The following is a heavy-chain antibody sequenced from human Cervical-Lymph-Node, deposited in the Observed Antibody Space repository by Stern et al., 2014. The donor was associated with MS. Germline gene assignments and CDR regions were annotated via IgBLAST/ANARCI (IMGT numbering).Heavy chain of an antibody. V-gene: IGHV1-18*01. CDR2: SSTYYGNT. CDR3: ARGLLGSENAFDI. D-gene: IGHD2-15*01. CDR1: GYTFTSYG. J-gene: IGHJ3*02. Sequence: VQLVQSGAEVMKPGASVKVSCEASGYTFTSYGIRWVRQAPGQGLEWMGGSSTYYGNTNYAHKLQGRVTMTTDTSTSTACMELSSRGADDTALYCGARGLLGSENAFDIWGQGTMVTVSS.